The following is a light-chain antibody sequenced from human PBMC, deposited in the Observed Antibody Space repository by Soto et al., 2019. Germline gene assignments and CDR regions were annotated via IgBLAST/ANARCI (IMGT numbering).Light chain of an antibody. J-gene: IGLJ3*02. CDR3: SSYTSSSTLV. Sequence: QSALTQPPSASGSPGQSVTISCTGTSSDVGRYDYVSWYQHHPGKAPKLIIYEVSNRPSGVSNRFSGSKSGNTASLTISGLQAEDEADYYCSSYTSSSTLVFGGGTKVTVL. CDR1: SSDVGRYDY. V-gene: IGLV2-14*01. CDR2: EVS.